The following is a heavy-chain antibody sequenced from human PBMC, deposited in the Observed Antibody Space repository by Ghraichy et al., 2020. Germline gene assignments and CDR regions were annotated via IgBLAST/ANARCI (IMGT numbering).Heavy chain of an antibody. CDR3: VVWGPSGDYNI. CDR1: SHSW. V-gene: IGHV3-7*01. D-gene: IGHD2-21*02. CDR2: MNQDGSQK. Sequence: GGSLRLSCIDSSHSWLSWIRQAPGKGLEWVAHMNQDGSQKYYVDSVRGRFTISRDSATNSLHLQMHSLRAEDTAVYYCVVWGPSGDYNIWGQGTLVAVSS. J-gene: IGHJ4*02.